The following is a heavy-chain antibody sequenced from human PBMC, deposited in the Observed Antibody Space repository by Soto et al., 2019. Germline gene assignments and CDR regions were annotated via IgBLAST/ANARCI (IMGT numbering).Heavy chain of an antibody. Sequence: ASVKVSCKASGYTFTSYDINWVRQATGQGLEWMGWMNPNSGNTGYAQKFQGRVTMTRNTSISTAYMELSSLRSEDTAVYYCARGWRITMVRGVIVDYWGQGTLVTVSS. CDR1: GYTFTSYD. V-gene: IGHV1-8*01. D-gene: IGHD3-10*01. J-gene: IGHJ4*02. CDR2: MNPNSGNT. CDR3: ARGWRITMVRGVIVDY.